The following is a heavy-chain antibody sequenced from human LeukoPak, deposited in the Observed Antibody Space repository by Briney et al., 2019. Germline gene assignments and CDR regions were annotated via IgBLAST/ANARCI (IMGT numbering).Heavy chain of an antibody. Sequence: PSETLSLTCTVSGGSISGYYWSWIRQPPGKGLEWIGYIYYSGSTNYNPSLKSRVTISVDTSKNQFSLKLSSVTAADTAVYFDARHDVRSGSWRRAFDIWGQGTMVTVSS. V-gene: IGHV4-59*08. J-gene: IGHJ3*02. CDR2: IYYSGST. CDR3: ARHDVRSGSWRRAFDI. D-gene: IGHD6-13*01. CDR1: GGSISGYY.